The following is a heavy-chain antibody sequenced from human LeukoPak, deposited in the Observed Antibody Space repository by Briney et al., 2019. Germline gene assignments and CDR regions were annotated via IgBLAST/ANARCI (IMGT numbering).Heavy chain of an antibody. V-gene: IGHV1-2*02. CDR1: GYTFTGYY. CDR3: ARRGYSYGPTEYNWFDP. Sequence: GASVKVSCKASGYTFTGYYMHWVRPAPGQGLEWMGWINPNSGGTNYAQKFQGRVTMTRDTSISTAYMELSRLRSDDTAVYYCARRGYSYGPTEYNWFDPWGQGTLVTVSS. D-gene: IGHD5-18*01. CDR2: INPNSGGT. J-gene: IGHJ5*02.